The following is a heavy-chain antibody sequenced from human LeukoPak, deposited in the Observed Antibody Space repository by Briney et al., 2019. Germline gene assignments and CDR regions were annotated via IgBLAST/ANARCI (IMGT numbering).Heavy chain of an antibody. Sequence: GGSLRLSCAASGFTFSNYEMNWVRQAPGKGLEWISYISSNGRTTYYADSVRGRFTISRDNTKESVYLQMNSLGVEDTAVYYCAIMTFPLEDWGQGTLVTVFS. CDR2: ISSNGRTT. CDR3: AIMTFPLED. J-gene: IGHJ4*02. V-gene: IGHV3-48*03. D-gene: IGHD2-8*01. CDR1: GFTFSNYE.